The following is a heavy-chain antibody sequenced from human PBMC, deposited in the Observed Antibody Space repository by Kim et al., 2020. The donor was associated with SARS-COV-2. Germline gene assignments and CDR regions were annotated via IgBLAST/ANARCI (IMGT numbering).Heavy chain of an antibody. CDR1: GFTFSDYY. CDR3: ARPSNWNDYYFDY. V-gene: IGHV3-11*01. J-gene: IGHJ4*02. D-gene: IGHD1-20*01. Sequence: GGSLRLSCAASGFTFSDYYMSWIRQAPGKGLEWVSYISSSGSSIDYADSVKGRFTISRDNAKNSLYLQMNSLRAEDTAVYYCARPSNWNDYYFDYWGQGTLVTVSS. CDR2: ISSSGSSI.